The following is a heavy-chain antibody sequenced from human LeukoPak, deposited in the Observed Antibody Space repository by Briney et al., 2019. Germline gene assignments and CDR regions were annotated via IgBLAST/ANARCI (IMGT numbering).Heavy chain of an antibody. J-gene: IGHJ4*02. V-gene: IGHV1-69*13. CDR3: ARDVVGYCSSTSCSNADY. Sequence: VASVKVSCKASGGTFSSYAISWVRQAPGQGLEWMGGILPIFGTANYAQKFQGRVTITADESTSTAYMELSSLRSEDTAVYYCARDVVGYCSSTSCSNADYWGQGTLVTVSS. CDR2: ILPIFGTA. D-gene: IGHD2-2*01. CDR1: GGTFSSYA.